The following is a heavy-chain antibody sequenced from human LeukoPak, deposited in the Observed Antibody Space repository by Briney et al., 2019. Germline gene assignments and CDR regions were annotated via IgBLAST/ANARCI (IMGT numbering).Heavy chain of an antibody. CDR2: ITGSGGSM. CDR3: ARDLGGSYPNWFDP. D-gene: IGHD1-26*01. CDR1: GFTFSSYS. V-gene: IGHV3-23*01. Sequence: GGSLRLSYAASGFTFSSYSMSWVRQAPGKGLEWVSGITGSGGSMYYADSVKGRFTISRDNSKNTLYLQMNSLRAEDTAVYYCARDLGGSYPNWFDPWGQGTLVTVSS. J-gene: IGHJ5*02.